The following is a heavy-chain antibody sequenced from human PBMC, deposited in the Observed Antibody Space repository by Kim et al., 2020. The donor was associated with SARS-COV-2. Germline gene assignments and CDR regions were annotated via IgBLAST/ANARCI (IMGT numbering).Heavy chain of an antibody. D-gene: IGHD3-3*01. Sequence: AQKFKGRVTMTEDTSTDTAYMELSSLRSEDTAVYYCATTTIFGVANWFDPWGQGALVTVSS. J-gene: IGHJ5*02. CDR3: ATTTIFGVANWFDP. V-gene: IGHV1-24*01.